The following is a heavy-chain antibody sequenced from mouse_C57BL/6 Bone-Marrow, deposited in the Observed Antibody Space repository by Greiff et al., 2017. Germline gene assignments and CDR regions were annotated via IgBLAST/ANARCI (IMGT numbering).Heavy chain of an antibody. CDR2: IYPSDSDT. Sequence: QVQLQQPGAELVKPGASVKVSCKASGYTFTSYWMHWVKQRPGQGLEWIGRIYPSDSDTNYNQKFKGKATLTVDKSSSTAYMQLSSLTSEDSAVYYCAIPIAAVVAHYYAMEGWGQETSVTV. V-gene: IGHV1-74*01. J-gene: IGHJ4*01. CDR1: GYTFTSYW. CDR3: AIPIAAVVAHYYAMEG. D-gene: IGHD1-1*01.